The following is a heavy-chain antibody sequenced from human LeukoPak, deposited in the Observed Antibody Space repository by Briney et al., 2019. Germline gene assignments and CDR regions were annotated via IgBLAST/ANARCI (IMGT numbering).Heavy chain of an antibody. CDR2: IIPIFGTA. CDR3: ARGANYVTLTGYLDY. V-gene: IGHV1-69*13. J-gene: IGHJ4*02. D-gene: IGHD3-9*01. CDR1: GGTFSSYA. Sequence: SVKVSCKASGGTFSSYAISWVRQAPGQGLEWMGGIIPIFGTANYAQKFQGRVTITADESTSTAYMELSSLRAEDTAVYYCARGANYVTLTGYLDYWGQGTLVTVSS.